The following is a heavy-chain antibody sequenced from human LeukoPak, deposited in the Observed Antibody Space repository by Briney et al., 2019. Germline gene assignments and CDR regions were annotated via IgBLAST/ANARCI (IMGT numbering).Heavy chain of an antibody. CDR1: GFTFTRHV. CDR3: VREGLERRTNFDY. D-gene: IGHD1-1*01. Sequence: GGSLRLSCAASGFTFTRHVMRWVRQAPGKGLQYVSGISMNVQTTYYAGSVKGRFTISRDSSKNTVYLQMNSLTAEDTAVYYCVREGLERRTNFDYWGQGTLVSVSS. V-gene: IGHV3-64D*06. CDR2: ISMNVQTT. J-gene: IGHJ4*02.